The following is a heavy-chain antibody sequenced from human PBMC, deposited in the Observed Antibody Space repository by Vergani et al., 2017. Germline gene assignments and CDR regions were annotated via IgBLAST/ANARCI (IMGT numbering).Heavy chain of an antibody. CDR2: ISGSGGST. Sequence: EVQLLESGGGLVQPGGSLRLSCAASGFTFSSYAMSWVRQAPGKGLEWVSAISGSGGSTYYADSVKGRFTISRDNSKNTLYLQMNSLRAEDTAVYYCARAWELLPLIYYYGMDVWGQGTTVTVSS. CDR3: ARAWELLPLIYYYGMDV. V-gene: IGHV3-23*01. CDR1: GFTFSSYA. J-gene: IGHJ6*02. D-gene: IGHD1-26*01.